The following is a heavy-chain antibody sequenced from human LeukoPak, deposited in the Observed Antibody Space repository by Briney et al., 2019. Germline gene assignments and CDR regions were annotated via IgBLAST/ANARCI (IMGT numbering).Heavy chain of an antibody. V-gene: IGHV3-21*01. Sequence: GGSLRLSCAASGFTFSSYSMNWVRQAPGKGLEWVSSISSSSSYIYYADSVKGRFTISRDYAKNSLYLQMNSLRAEDTAVYYCARVRGGEIDYWGQGTLVTVSS. CDR2: ISSSSSYI. D-gene: IGHD3-16*01. CDR3: ARVRGGEIDY. CDR1: GFTFSSYS. J-gene: IGHJ4*02.